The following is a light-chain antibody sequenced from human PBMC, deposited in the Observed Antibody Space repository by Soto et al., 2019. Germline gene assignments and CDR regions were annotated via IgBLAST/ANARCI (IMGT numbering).Light chain of an antibody. Sequence: SVLTPATSVSGAAGQRLTISCTGSISNIGAGYDVHWYQHQPGTATKLLIYGGSSRPSGVPDRFSGSKSGTSASLAITGLQAEDEADYYCQSYDRSLSGTVFGTGTKVTV. V-gene: IGLV1-40*01. J-gene: IGLJ1*01. CDR2: GGS. CDR3: QSYDRSLSGTV. CDR1: ISNIGAGYD.